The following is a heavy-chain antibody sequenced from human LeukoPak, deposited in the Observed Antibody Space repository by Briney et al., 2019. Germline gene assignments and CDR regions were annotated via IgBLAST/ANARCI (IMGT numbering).Heavy chain of an antibody. CDR1: GFTFTSYS. J-gene: IGHJ4*02. V-gene: IGHV3-23*01. Sequence: GGSLKLSCAASGFTFTSYSMNWVRQAPGKGLEWVSTISSGGGSTYYADSVKGRFTISRDNSKNTLYLQVNSLRAEDTAVYYCAKGGKWDITPFDYWGQGTLVTVSS. CDR2: ISSGGGST. D-gene: IGHD1-26*01. CDR3: AKGGKWDITPFDY.